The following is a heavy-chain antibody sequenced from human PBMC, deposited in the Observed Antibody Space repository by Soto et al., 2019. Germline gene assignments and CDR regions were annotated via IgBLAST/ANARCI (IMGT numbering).Heavy chain of an antibody. J-gene: IGHJ4*02. V-gene: IGHV3-23*01. Sequence: GGSLSLSCAASGFTFNSYAMSWVRQAPGKGLEWVSSISRSDDGPYYADSVKGRFTISRDNSQSTLFLLMNSLRADDTALYYCAKNYFFDSWGQGAPVTVSS. CDR1: GFTFNSYA. CDR2: ISRSDDGP. CDR3: AKNYFFDS.